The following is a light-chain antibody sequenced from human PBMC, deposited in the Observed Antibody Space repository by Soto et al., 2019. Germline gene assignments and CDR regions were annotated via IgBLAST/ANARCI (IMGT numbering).Light chain of an antibody. CDR2: GAS. CDR3: QQYGSSPPYT. J-gene: IGKJ2*01. CDR1: QSVSSSY. Sequence: EIVLTQSPGTLYFSPGEIATLSCRASQSVSSSYLAWYQQKPGQAPRLLIYGASSRATGIPDRFSGSGSGTDFTLTISRLEPEDFAVYYCQQYGSSPPYTFGQGTKLEIK. V-gene: IGKV3-20*01.